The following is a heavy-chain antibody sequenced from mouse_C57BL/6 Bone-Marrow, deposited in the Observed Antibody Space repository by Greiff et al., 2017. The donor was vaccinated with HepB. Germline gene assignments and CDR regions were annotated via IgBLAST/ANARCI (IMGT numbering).Heavy chain of an antibody. J-gene: IGHJ4*01. V-gene: IGHV3-8*01. CDR1: GYSITSDY. D-gene: IGHD2-5*01. CDR3: ARWYSNCVAMDY. Sequence: EVKLMESGPGLAKPSQTLSLTCSVTGYSITSDYWNWIRKCPGNKLEYMGYISYSGSTYYNPSLKSRISITRDTSKNQYYLQLNSVTTEDTATYYCARWYSNCVAMDYWGQGTSVTVSS. CDR2: ISYSGST.